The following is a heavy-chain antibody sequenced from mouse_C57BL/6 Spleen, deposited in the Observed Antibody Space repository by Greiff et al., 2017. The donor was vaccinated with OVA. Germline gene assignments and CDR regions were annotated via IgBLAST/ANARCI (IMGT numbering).Heavy chain of an antibody. Sequence: QVQLQQPGAELVKPGASVKLSCKASGYTFTSYWMQWVKQRPGQGLEWIGEIDPSDSYTNYNQKFKGKATLTVDTSSSTAYMQLSSLTSEDSAVYYCARSWGGTYYFDYWGQGTTRTVSS. CDR2: IDPSDSYT. CDR3: ARSWGGTYYFDY. CDR1: GYTFTSYW. V-gene: IGHV1-50*01. J-gene: IGHJ2*01. D-gene: IGHD3-3*01.